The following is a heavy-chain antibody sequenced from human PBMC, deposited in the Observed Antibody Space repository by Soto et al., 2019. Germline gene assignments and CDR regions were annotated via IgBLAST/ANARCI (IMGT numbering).Heavy chain of an antibody. J-gene: IGHJ4*02. CDR2: INYSGNI. V-gene: IGHV4-39*01. D-gene: IGHD3-3*01. Sequence: SETLSLTCTVSGDSIFGSSYFWAWFRQPPGKGLEWIGSINYSGNIYYNPSLTGRMTISVDTSKNHFSLVLSSVTASDTAVYFCGRHVFATFGENYFDNWGQGTLVTVSS. CDR1: GDSIFGSSYF. CDR3: GRHVFATFGENYFDN.